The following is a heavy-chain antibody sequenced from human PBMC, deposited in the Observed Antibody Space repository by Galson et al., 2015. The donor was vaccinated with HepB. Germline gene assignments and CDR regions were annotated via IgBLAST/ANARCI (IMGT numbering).Heavy chain of an antibody. J-gene: IGHJ4*02. V-gene: IGHV3-30-3*01. CDR1: GFTFSSYA. D-gene: IGHD6-19*01. CDR2: ISYDGSNK. CDR3: ARGLGDIAVAGTDFDY. Sequence: SCKASGFTFSSYAMHWVRQAPGKGLEWVAVISYDGSNKYYADSVKGRFTISRDNSKNTLYLQMNSLRAEDTAVYYCARGLGDIAVAGTDFDYWGQGTLVTVSS.